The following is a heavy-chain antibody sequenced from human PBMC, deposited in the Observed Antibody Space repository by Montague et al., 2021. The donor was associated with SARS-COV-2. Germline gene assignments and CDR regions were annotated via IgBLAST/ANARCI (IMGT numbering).Heavy chain of an antibody. V-gene: IGHV4-34*01. J-gene: IGHJ4*02. Sequence: SETRSLTCAVYGGSFSDYFWTWIRQPPGKGLEWIGEINHRGTSNYNPSLKSRVSISVDTSKNQFSLYLGSVTAADTAVYYCGRGRQHFNMIVVVMTGGEYYFDYWGQGALVTVSS. D-gene: IGHD3-22*01. CDR2: INHRGTS. CDR3: GRGRQHFNMIVVVMTGGEYYFDY. CDR1: GGSFSDYF.